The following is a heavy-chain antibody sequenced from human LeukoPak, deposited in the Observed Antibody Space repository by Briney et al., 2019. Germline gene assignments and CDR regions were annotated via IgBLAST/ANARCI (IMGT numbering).Heavy chain of an antibody. V-gene: IGHV3-74*01. J-gene: IGHJ4*02. D-gene: IGHD1-26*01. CDR2: INSDGSTT. CDR1: GFTFSRYW. Sequence: QTGGSLRLSCAASGFTFSRYWMYWVRHAPGKGLVFVSRINSDGSTTNYAGSVKGRFTISRDNAKNTLYLQMDSLRDEDTAVYYCASELVVGYWDLGTLVTVSS. CDR3: ASELVVGY.